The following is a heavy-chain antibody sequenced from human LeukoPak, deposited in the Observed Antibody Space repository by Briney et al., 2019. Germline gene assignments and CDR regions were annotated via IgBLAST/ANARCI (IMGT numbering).Heavy chain of an antibody. CDR2: ISWNSGSI. CDR3: AKDTAVAAAGTGYFQH. V-gene: IGHV3-9*01. Sequence: GGSLRLSCAASGFTFYDYAMHWVRQAPGKGLEWVSGISWNSGSIGYADSVKGRFTISRDNAKNSLYLQMNSLRAEDTALYYCAKDTAVAAAGTGYFQHWGQGTLVTVSS. CDR1: GFTFYDYA. J-gene: IGHJ1*01. D-gene: IGHD6-13*01.